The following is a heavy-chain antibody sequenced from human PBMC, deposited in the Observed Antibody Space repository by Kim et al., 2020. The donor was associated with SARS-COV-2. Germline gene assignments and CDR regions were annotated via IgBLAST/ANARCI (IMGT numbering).Heavy chain of an antibody. CDR1: GFTFDDYA. Sequence: GGSLRLSCTASGFTFDDYAMEWVRQAPGKGLEWVAGITWNSGSIGYADSVKGRFAISRDNAKNSLYLQMNSLRTEDTALYYCAGWSYYGMDVGAKGPRSPSP. CDR3: AGWSYYGMDV. CDR2: ITWNSGSI. J-gene: IGHJ6*02. V-gene: IGHV3-9*01. D-gene: IGHD6-19*01.